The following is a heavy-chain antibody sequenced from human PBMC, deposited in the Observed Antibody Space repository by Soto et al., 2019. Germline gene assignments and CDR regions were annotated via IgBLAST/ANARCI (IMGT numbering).Heavy chain of an antibody. CDR3: ARGRGIGFSSSWNIYWYYNMDV. D-gene: IGHD6-13*01. V-gene: IGHV1-69*01. J-gene: IGHJ6*02. Sequence: QVQLEQSGTELKRPGSSVKVSCKAAGGSFSNHALSWVRQASGQRLEWIGGIIPVFGTTNYAQRFQGRVTITADDFATTAHMELRSLRYDDTAVYFCARGRGIGFSSSWNIYWYYNMDVWGQGTTVTVSS. CDR1: GGSFSNHA. CDR2: IIPVFGTT.